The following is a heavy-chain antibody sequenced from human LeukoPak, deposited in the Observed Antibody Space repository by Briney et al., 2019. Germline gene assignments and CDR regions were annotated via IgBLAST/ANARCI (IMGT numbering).Heavy chain of an antibody. CDR1: GYSINSGFY. CDR3: ARTHDYGDYLSHGGAFDI. Sequence: NPSETLSLTCTVSGYSINSGFYWGWIRQPPGKGLEWIGSIYHSGSTYYNPSLKSRDTISVDTSKNQFSLKLSSVTAADTAVYYCARTHDYGDYLSHGGAFDIWGQGTMVTVSS. V-gene: IGHV4-38-2*02. J-gene: IGHJ3*02. D-gene: IGHD4-17*01. CDR2: IYHSGST.